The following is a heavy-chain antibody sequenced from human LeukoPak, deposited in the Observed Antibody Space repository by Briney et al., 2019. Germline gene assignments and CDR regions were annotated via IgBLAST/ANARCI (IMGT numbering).Heavy chain of an antibody. CDR3: ARGSRRAHIVVVPAAKDAFDI. V-gene: IGHV4-34*01. J-gene: IGHJ3*02. Sequence: SETLSLTCAVYGVSFSGYYWSWIRQPPGKGLEWIGEINHSGSTNYNPSLKSRVTISVDTSKNQFSLKLSSVTAADTAVYYCARGSRRAHIVVVPAAKDAFDIWGQGTMVTVSS. CDR2: INHSGST. D-gene: IGHD2-2*01. CDR1: GVSFSGYY.